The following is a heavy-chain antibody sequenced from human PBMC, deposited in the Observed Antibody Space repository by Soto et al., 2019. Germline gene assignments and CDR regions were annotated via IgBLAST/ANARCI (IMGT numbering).Heavy chain of an antibody. Sequence: QVQLVQSGAEVKKPGASVKVSCKASGYTFTTYTIHWVRQAPGQRLEWMGWSNAGNGDTRYSQNFEGRVAITSDTSATTAYMELSSLISEDTAVYCWARDRGLGWFPRDWFAPWGQGTLVTVSS. CDR1: GYTFTTYT. CDR3: ARDRGLGWFPRDWFAP. D-gene: IGHD2-21*01. CDR2: SNAGNGDT. J-gene: IGHJ5*02. V-gene: IGHV1-3*01.